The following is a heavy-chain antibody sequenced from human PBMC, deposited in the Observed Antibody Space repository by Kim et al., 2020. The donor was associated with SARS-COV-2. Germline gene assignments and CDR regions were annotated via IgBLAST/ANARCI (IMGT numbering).Heavy chain of an antibody. CDR1: GFTFSSYE. D-gene: IGHD2-2*01. J-gene: IGHJ5*02. CDR2: ISSSGSTI. Sequence: GGSLRLSCAASGFTFSSYEMTWVRQAPGKGLEWVSYISSSGSTIYYADSVKGRFTISRDNAKNSLYLQMNSLRAEDTAVYYCARAPIVVVPAATNWFDPWGQGTLVTVSS. CDR3: ARAPIVVVPAATNWFDP. V-gene: IGHV3-48*03.